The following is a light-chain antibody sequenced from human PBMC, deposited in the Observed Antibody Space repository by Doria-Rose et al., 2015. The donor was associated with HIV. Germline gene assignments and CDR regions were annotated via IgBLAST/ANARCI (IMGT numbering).Light chain of an antibody. CDR1: QSVSSSY. Sequence: TQSPGTLSLSQGERATLSCRASQSVSSSYLAWYQQKPGQAPRLLSYGASSRATVIPDRFSGSGAGTDFTLTISRLETEDFAVYYGQQYGTSLSITVGQENRPEIK. J-gene: IGKJ5*01. CDR3: QQYGTSLSIT. CDR2: GAS. V-gene: IGKV3-20*01.